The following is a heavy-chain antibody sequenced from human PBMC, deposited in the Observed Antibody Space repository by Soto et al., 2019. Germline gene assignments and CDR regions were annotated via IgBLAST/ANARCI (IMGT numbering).Heavy chain of an antibody. CDR1: GFTFSTYA. J-gene: IGHJ4*02. CDR3: AKHPETQPYYFDY. Sequence: PGGSLRLSCAASGFTFSTYAMTWVRQAPGKGLEWVSAIINSGGTTYYADSVEGRFTISRDNSKNTLYLQMTSLRAEDTAVYFCAKHPETQPYYFDYWGQGTLVTVS. V-gene: IGHV3-23*01. CDR2: IINSGGTT.